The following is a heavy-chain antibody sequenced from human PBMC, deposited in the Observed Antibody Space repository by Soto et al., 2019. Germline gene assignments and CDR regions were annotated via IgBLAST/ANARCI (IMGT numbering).Heavy chain of an antibody. CDR3: ARTVNRYYDFWSGYPYYYYGMDV. CDR2: IYPGDSDT. J-gene: IGHJ6*02. D-gene: IGHD3-3*01. CDR1: GYSFTSYW. V-gene: IGHV5-51*01. Sequence: PGESLKISCKGSGYSFTSYWIGWVRQMPGKGLEWMGIIYPGDSDTRYSPSFQGQVTISADKSISTAYLQWSSLKASDTAMYYCARTVNRYYDFWSGYPYYYYGMDVWGQGTTVTVSS.